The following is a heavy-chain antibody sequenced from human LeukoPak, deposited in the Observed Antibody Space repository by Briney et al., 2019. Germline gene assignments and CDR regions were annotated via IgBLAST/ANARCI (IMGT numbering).Heavy chain of an antibody. CDR3: ARDGHYDYVWGTYRYEPHAFDV. CDR1: GFPFSSYW. D-gene: IGHD3-16*02. CDR2: IHSDGSST. Sequence: GGPLRLSCAASGFPFSSYWMHWVRQAPGKGLVWVSRIHSDGSSTNYADSVKGRFTISRDNAKNTLYLQMNSLSAEDTAVYYCARDGHYDYVWGTYRYEPHAFDVWGQGTMVTVSS. J-gene: IGHJ3*01. V-gene: IGHV3-74*01.